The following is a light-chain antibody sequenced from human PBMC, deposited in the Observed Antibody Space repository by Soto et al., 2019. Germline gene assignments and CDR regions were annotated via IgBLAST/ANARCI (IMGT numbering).Light chain of an antibody. CDR2: VAS. J-gene: IGKJ1*01. CDR3: QKYNSDPWT. CDR1: QSISNY. Sequence: DIQMTQSPSSLSACVGDRVTITCRASQSISNYLAWYQQQPGKAPKLLIYVASTLQSGVPSPFSGSGSGTDFTLTISSLQPEDVATYYCQKYNSDPWTFGQGTKVEIK. V-gene: IGKV1-27*01.